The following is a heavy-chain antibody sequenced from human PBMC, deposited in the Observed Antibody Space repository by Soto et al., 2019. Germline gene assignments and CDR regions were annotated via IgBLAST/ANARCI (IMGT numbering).Heavy chain of an antibody. V-gene: IGHV4-59*01. CDR2: IYNRGNT. CDR1: GGSNSSYY. CDR3: ARSTIRHAFDI. J-gene: IGHJ3*02. Sequence: SETLSLTCSVSGGSNSSYYWSWIRQPPGKGLEWIGYIYNRGNTNYNPSLKSRVTISVHTSKNQFSLKLSSVTAADTAVYFCARSTIRHAFDIWGQGTVVTVSS.